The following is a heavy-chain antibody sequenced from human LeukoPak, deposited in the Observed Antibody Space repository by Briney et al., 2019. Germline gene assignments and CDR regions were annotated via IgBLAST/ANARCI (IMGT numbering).Heavy chain of an antibody. CDR2: ISYDGSNK. CDR1: GFTFSSYA. V-gene: IGHV3-30*04. J-gene: IGHJ3*02. Sequence: PGGSLRLSCAASGFTFSSYAMHWVRQAPGKGLEWVAVISYDGSNKYYADSVKGRFTISRDNSRNTLYLQMNSLRAEDTAVYYCAREVDYGDYEAFDIWGQGTMVTVSS. D-gene: IGHD4-17*01. CDR3: AREVDYGDYEAFDI.